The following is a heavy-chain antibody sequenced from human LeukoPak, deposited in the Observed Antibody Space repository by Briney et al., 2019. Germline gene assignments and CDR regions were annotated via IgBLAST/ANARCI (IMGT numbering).Heavy chain of an antibody. CDR1: GFTFSSYG. V-gene: IGHV3-33*01. CDR2: IWYGGSNK. Sequence: GGSLRLSCAASGFTFSSYGMHWVRQAPGKGLEWVAVIWYGGSNKYYADSVKGRFTISRDNSKNTLYLQMNSLRAEDKAVYYCARGGSGYDFDYWGQGTLVTVSS. CDR3: ARGGSGYDFDY. D-gene: IGHD3-22*01. J-gene: IGHJ4*02.